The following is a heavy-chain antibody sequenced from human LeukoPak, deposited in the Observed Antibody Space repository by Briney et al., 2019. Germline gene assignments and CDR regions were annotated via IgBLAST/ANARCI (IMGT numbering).Heavy chain of an antibody. Sequence: PGGSLRLSCAASGFTFRSYAMAWVRQAPGKGLEWVSSISGSSGGTYYSHSVKGRFTISRDNSNNRLYLQMNSLRAEDKALYSCAKGRGEEIIDWFDPWGQGTLVTVSS. D-gene: IGHD2-21*01. CDR1: GFTFRSYA. J-gene: IGHJ5*02. V-gene: IGHV3-23*01. CDR3: AKGRGEEIIDWFDP. CDR2: ISGSSGGT.